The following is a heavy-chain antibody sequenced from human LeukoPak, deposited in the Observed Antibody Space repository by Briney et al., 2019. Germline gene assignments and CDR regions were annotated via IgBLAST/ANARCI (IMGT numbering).Heavy chain of an antibody. V-gene: IGHV1-2*04. CDR2: INPNSGGT. J-gene: IGHJ6*02. CDR1: GYTFTGYY. CDR3: ARDVPYSSGWSYYYYYGMDV. Sequence: ASVKVSCKASGYTFTGYYMHWVRQAPGQGLEWMGWINPNSGGTNYAQKFQGWVTMTRDTSISTAYMELSRLRSEDTAVYYCARDVPYSSGWSYYYYYGMDVWGQGTTVTVSS. D-gene: IGHD6-19*01.